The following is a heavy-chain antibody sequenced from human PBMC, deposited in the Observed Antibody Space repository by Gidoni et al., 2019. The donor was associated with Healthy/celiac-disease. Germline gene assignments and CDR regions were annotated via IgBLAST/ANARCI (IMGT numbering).Heavy chain of an antibody. CDR1: GFPFSSYA. J-gene: IGHJ4*02. CDR2: ISYDGRNK. Sequence: QVQLVDSGGGVVQPGRSLRLSCAASGFPFSSYAMPCVRQAPGKGLEWVAVISYDGRNKYYADSVKGRFTISRDNSKNTLDLQMNSLRAEDTAVYYGARARSGGSHRDSDKKQWLSTGFDYWGQGTLVTVSS. CDR3: ARARSGGSHRDSDKKQWLSTGFDY. V-gene: IGHV3-30*04. D-gene: IGHD2-15*01.